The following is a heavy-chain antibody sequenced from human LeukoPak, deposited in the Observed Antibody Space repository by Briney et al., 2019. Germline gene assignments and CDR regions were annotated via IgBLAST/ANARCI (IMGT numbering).Heavy chain of an antibody. D-gene: IGHD2-21*02. Sequence: SETLSLTCTVSGYSISSGYYGGWIRQPPGKGLEWIGSIYHSGSTYYNPSLKSRVTISVDTSKNQFSLKLSSVTAADTAVYYCAKGFVVVTADAFDIWGQGTMVTVSS. CDR1: GYSISSGYY. V-gene: IGHV4-38-2*02. CDR3: AKGFVVVTADAFDI. CDR2: IYHSGST. J-gene: IGHJ3*02.